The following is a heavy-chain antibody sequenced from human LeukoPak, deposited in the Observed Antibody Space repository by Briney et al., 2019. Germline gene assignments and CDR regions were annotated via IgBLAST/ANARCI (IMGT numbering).Heavy chain of an antibody. J-gene: IGHJ4*02. CDR2: ISAHSGYT. V-gene: IGHV1-18*01. D-gene: IGHD3-22*01. CDR3: ARGDYHDSSGYDY. CDR1: GYNFAPYL. Sequence: ASVKVSCKASGYNFAPYLITWVRQAPGQGLEWVGRISAHSGYTKYAQHLQGRVTLTADSSTSTVYMELKSLTSDDTAIYYCARGDYHDSSGYDYWGQGTLVTVSS.